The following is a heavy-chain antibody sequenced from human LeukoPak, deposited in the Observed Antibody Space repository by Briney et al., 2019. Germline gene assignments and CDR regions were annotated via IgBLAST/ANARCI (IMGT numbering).Heavy chain of an antibody. V-gene: IGHV4-34*01. D-gene: IGHD6-6*01. CDR3: ARGWGRLSSSSLDY. Sequence: SETLSLTCAVYGGSFSGYYWSWIRQPPGKGLEWIGEINHSGSTNYNPSLKSRVTISVDTSKNQFSLKLGSVTAADTAVYYCARGWGRLSSSSLDYWGQGTLVTVSS. J-gene: IGHJ4*02. CDR2: INHSGST. CDR1: GGSFSGYY.